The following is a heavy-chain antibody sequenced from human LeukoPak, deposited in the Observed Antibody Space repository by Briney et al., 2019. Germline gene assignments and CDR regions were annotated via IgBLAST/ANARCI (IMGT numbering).Heavy chain of an antibody. J-gene: IGHJ5*02. CDR2: INPDSGDT. CDR1: GGTFSSYA. Sequence: ASVKVSCKASGGTFSSYAISWVRQAPGQGLEWMGRINPDSGDTNYAEKFQGRVTMTRDTSISTAYMEVSRLRSDDTAVYYCARDLLLRTTDWFDPWGQGTLVTVSS. D-gene: IGHD1-1*01. CDR3: ARDLLLRTTDWFDP. V-gene: IGHV1-2*02.